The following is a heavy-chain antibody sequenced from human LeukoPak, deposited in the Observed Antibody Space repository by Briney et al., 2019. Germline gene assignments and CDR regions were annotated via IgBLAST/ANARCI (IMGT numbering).Heavy chain of an antibody. V-gene: IGHV4-34*01. CDR3: ARGVTTGTTYLDY. CDR2: INHSGST. J-gene: IGHJ4*02. D-gene: IGHD1-1*01. Sequence: SETLSLTCAVYGGSFSGYYWSWIRQPPGQGLEWIWEINHSGSTNYNPSLKSRVTISVDTSKNQFSLKLSSVTAADTAVYYCARGVTTGTTYLDYWGQGTLVTVSS. CDR1: GGSFSGYY.